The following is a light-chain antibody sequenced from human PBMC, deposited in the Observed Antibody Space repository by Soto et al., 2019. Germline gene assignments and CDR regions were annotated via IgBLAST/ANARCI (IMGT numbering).Light chain of an antibody. J-gene: IGKJ1*01. Sequence: DIQMTQSPSTLSGSVGDRVTITCRASQTISSWLAWYQQKPGKAPKLLIYKASSLESGVPSRFSGSGSGTEFTVTISSLQPEDFATYYCQQFNSYPWTFGQGTKVEIK. CDR3: QQFNSYPWT. CDR2: KAS. V-gene: IGKV1-5*03. CDR1: QTISSW.